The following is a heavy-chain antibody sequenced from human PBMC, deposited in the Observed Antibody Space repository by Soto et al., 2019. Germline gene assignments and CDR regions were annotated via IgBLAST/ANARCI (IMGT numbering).Heavy chain of an antibody. D-gene: IGHD2-15*01. CDR3: ARDCSGGSCYPGMDV. CDR2: ISSSGYI. V-gene: IGHV3-21*01. CDR1: GFNFNSYT. J-gene: IGHJ6*02. Sequence: GGSLRLSCGASGFNFNSYTMNWVRQAPGKRLEWLSSISSSGYIFSTDSVRGRFTISRDNAKNSVYLQINSLRAEDTAVYFCARDCSGGSCYPGMDVWGQGTTVTVSS.